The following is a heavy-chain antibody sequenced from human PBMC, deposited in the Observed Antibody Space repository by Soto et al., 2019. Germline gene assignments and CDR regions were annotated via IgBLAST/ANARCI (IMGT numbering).Heavy chain of an antibody. CDR3: VRDTMRASAAASLDY. D-gene: IGHD2-2*01. Sequence: LRLSCAASGFTFSTYEFNWVRQAPGRGLEWVSYISVSGNIIKYAESVKGRFTISRDNADNSLHLHMSNLRVDDTALYFCVRDTMRASAAASLDYWGQGTQVTVSS. J-gene: IGHJ4*02. V-gene: IGHV3-48*03. CDR2: ISVSGNII. CDR1: GFTFSTYE.